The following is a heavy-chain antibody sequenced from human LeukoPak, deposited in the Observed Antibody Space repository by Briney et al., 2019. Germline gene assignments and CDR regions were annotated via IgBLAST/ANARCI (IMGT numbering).Heavy chain of an antibody. CDR1: GGSISSYY. CDR3: ARTGSWYHYFDF. D-gene: IGHD6-13*01. CDR2: IYYTGTT. Sequence: SETLSLTCTVSGGSISSYYWSWIRQPAGKGLEWIGYIYYTGTTNYNPSLKSRVTISVDTSKNEFSLKLSSVTAADTAVYYCARTGSWYHYFDFWGQGTLVTVSS. V-gene: IGHV4-59*01. J-gene: IGHJ4*02.